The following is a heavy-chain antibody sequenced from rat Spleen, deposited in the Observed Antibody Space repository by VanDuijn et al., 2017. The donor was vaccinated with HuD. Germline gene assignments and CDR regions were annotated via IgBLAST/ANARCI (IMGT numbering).Heavy chain of an antibody. D-gene: IGHD1-1*01. J-gene: IGHJ2*01. CDR3: TRHPDYSNYFDY. CDR1: GFTFSSYW. Sequence: EVQLVETGGGLVQPGRSLKLSCVASGFTFSSYWMYWIRQAPGKGLEWVSSINTDGGSTYYRDSVKGRFTVSRDTAKSTLFLQMDSLRSEDTATYYCTRHPDYSNYFDYWGQGVMVTVSS. CDR2: INTDGGST. V-gene: IGHV5-58*01.